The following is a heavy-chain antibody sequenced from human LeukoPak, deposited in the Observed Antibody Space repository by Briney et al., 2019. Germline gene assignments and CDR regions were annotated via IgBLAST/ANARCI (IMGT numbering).Heavy chain of an antibody. J-gene: IGHJ5*02. D-gene: IGHD1-1*01. CDR1: GGSISSYY. V-gene: IGHV4-59*01. Sequence: SETLSLTCTVSGGSISSYYWSWIRQPPGKGLEWIGYIYYSGSTNYNPSLKSRVTISVDTSKNQFSLKLSSVTAADTAVYYCAGGVEAGTRFDPWGQGTLVTVSS. CDR3: AGGVEAGTRFDP. CDR2: IYYSGST.